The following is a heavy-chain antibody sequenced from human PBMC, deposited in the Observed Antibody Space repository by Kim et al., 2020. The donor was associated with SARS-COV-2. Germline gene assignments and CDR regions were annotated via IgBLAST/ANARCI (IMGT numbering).Heavy chain of an antibody. Sequence: SETLSLTCAVYGGSFSGYYWSWIRQPPGKGLEWIGEINHSGSTNYNPSLKSRVTISVDTSKNQFSLKLSSVTAADTAVYYCARGSITMVRGVIQHLYYMDVWGKGTTVTVSS. CDR1: GGSFSGYY. CDR2: INHSGST. V-gene: IGHV4-34*01. CDR3: ARGSITMVRGVIQHLYYMDV. D-gene: IGHD3-10*01. J-gene: IGHJ6*03.